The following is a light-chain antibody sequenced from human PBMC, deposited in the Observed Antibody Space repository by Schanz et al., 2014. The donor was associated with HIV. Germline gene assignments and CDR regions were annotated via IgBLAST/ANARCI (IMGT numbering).Light chain of an antibody. CDR1: NSDVGGYNY. J-gene: IGLJ2*01. CDR3: SSYAGSNNLL. CDR2: EVS. V-gene: IGLV2-8*01. Sequence: QSALTQPASVSGSPGQSITISCTEINSDVGGYNYVSWYQQHPGKAPKLMIYEVSKRPSGVPDRFSGSKSGNTASLTVSGLQAEDEADYYCSSYAGSNNLLFGGGTKLTVL.